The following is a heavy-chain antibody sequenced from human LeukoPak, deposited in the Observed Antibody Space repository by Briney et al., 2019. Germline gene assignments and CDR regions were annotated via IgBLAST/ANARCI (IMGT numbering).Heavy chain of an antibody. CDR3: ARWDLTGTTDY. J-gene: IGHJ4*02. CDR2: IYSGGST. V-gene: IGHV3-66*01. D-gene: IGHD1-1*01. CDR1: GFTFGDYA. Sequence: GGSLRLSCTASGFTFGDYAMDWVRQAPGKGLEWVSVIYSGGSTYYADSVKGRFTISRDNSKNTLYLQMNSLRAEDTAVYYCARWDLTGTTDYWGQGTLVTVSS.